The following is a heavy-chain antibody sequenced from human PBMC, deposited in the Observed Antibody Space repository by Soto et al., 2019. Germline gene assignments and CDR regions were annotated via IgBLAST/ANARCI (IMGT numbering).Heavy chain of an antibody. Sequence: ASVKVPSSPSGYSFTTYALSSLRQSPGQGLEWMGWISAYNGNTNYAQKLQGRVTMTTDTSTSTAYMELRSLRSDDTAVYYCASYCSGGSCYSGGYYHGMDIRGQGTTVTVSS. D-gene: IGHD2-15*01. CDR1: GYSFTTYA. CDR2: ISAYNGNT. V-gene: IGHV1-18*01. CDR3: ASYCSGGSCYSGGYYHGMDI. J-gene: IGHJ6*02.